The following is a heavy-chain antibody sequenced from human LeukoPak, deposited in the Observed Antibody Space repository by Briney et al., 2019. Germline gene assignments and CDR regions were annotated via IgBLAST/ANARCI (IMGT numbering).Heavy chain of an antibody. J-gene: IGHJ5*02. CDR2: IYYSGST. D-gene: IGHD3-3*01. Sequence: SETLSLTCTVSGGSISSGDYYWSWIRQPPGKGLEWIGYIYYSGSTYYNPSLKSRVTISVDTSKNQFSLKLSSVTAADMAVYYCARGRSDFWSGYFNWFDPWGQGTLVTVSS. CDR3: ARGRSDFWSGYFNWFDP. CDR1: GGSISSGDYY. V-gene: IGHV4-30-4*01.